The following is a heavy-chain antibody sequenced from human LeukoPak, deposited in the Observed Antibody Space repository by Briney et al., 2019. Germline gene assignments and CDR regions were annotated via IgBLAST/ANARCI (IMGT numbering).Heavy chain of an antibody. CDR1: GDTFTSYG. CDR3: ARGSPPRRNYDSRGYYSYYFDY. V-gene: IGHV1-18*01. CDR2: NSAYNGNT. Sequence: ASVKVSCKASGDTFTSYGITWVRQAPGRGLEWMGWNSAYNGNTHCAQKLQGRVTMTTDTSTSTVYMELRSLRSDDTAVYYCARGSPPRRNYDSRGYYSYYFDYWGQGTLVTVSS. D-gene: IGHD3-22*01. J-gene: IGHJ4*02.